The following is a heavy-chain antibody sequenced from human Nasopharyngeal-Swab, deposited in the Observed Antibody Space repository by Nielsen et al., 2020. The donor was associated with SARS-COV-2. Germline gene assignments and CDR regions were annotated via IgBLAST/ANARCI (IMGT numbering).Heavy chain of an antibody. J-gene: IGHJ4*02. V-gene: IGHV4-4*02. CDR1: GGSISSNNW. D-gene: IGHD6-13*01. CDR3: ARTPPDIAAAGYFDY. CDR2: IYHSGST. Sequence: SQTLSLPCGVSGGSISSNNWWSWVRQRPGTGLEGIGEIYHSGSTTYNPALKRRVTISGDKSRNQFSLNLTSVTSADTAVYYCARTPPDIAAAGYFDYWGQGTLVTVSS.